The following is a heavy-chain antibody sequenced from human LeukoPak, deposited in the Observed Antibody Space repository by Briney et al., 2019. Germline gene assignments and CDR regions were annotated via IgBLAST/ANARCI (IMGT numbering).Heavy chain of an antibody. CDR2: IKQDGSEK. CDR3: ARARYSSGWYFDY. D-gene: IGHD6-25*01. Sequence: GGSLRLSCAASGFTFSSYWMSWVRQAPGKGLEWVANIKQDGSEKYYVNSVKGRFTISRDNAKNSLYLQMNSLRVEDTAVYYCARARYSSGWYFDYWGQGTLVTVSS. J-gene: IGHJ4*02. CDR1: GFTFSSYW. V-gene: IGHV3-7*01.